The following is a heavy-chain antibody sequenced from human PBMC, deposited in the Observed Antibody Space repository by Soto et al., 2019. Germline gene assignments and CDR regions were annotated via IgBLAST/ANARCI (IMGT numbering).Heavy chain of an antibody. CDR1: GGSISSYD. V-gene: IGHV4-59*08. CDR3: ARRYGYSFDY. Sequence: PSETLSLTCTVSGGSISSYDWIWIRQPPGKGLEWIGYIYYSGSTNYNPSLKSRVTISVDTSKNQFPLKLSSVTAADTAVYYCARRYGYSFDYWGQGTLVTVSS. D-gene: IGHD1-1*01. J-gene: IGHJ4*02. CDR2: IYYSGST.